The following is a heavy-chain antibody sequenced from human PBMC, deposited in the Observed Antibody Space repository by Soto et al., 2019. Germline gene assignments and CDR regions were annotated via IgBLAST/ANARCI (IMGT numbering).Heavy chain of an antibody. CDR2: INPKSRGT. V-gene: IGHV1-2*02. CDR1: GYTFTDYF. Sequence: QVQLVQSGAEVKKPGASVKVSCKASGYTFTDYFINWVRPAPGQGFEWMGWINPKSRGTNYAQKFQGRVTMTRDTSNSTAYMELRGMRSDDTAVYYCARVTLKAGNWFDPWGQGTLVTVSS. CDR3: ARVTLKAGNWFDP. J-gene: IGHJ5*02.